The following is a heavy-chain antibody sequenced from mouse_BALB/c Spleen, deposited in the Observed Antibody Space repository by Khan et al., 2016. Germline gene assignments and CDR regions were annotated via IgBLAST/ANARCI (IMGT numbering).Heavy chain of an antibody. J-gene: IGHJ2*01. V-gene: IGHV1-7*01. CDR2: INPSTGYT. CDR1: GYTFTSYW. Sequence: QMQLEESGAELAKPGASVKMSCKASGYTFTSYWKHWVKQRPGQGLEWIGYINPSTGYTEYNQKFKDKATLTADKSSSTAYMQLSSLTSEDSAVYYCARRDYGSSYFDYWGQGTTLTVSS. CDR3: ARRDYGSSYFDY. D-gene: IGHD1-1*01.